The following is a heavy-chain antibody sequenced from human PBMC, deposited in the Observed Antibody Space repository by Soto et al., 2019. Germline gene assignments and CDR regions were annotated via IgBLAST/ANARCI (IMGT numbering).Heavy chain of an antibody. D-gene: IGHD6-13*01. CDR2: IWFDGSNK. CDR1: GFTFSRYG. V-gene: IGHV3-33*01. Sequence: QVQLVESGGGVVQPGRSLTLSCAASGFTFSRYGMHWVRQAPGKGLEWVAVIWFDGSNKYYVDSVKGRFTISRDNSKKTVYPQMNSLRGEDMAVYYCARDHDSTSGGDAFDIWGQGTMVTVSS. CDR3: ARDHDSTSGGDAFDI. J-gene: IGHJ3*02.